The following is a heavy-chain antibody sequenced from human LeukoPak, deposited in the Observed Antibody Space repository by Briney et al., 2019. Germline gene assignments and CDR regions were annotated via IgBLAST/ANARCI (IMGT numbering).Heavy chain of an antibody. Sequence: ASVKVSCKASGYAFTAYYIHWVRQAPGQGLEWMGWINPNSGATKYAQKFQDRVTMTRDTSISTVHMDLSGLRSDDTAFYYCARERDNWNYDAFDVWGQGTMVTVSS. J-gene: IGHJ3*01. D-gene: IGHD1-7*01. CDR3: ARERDNWNYDAFDV. CDR2: INPNSGAT. CDR1: GYAFTAYY. V-gene: IGHV1-2*02.